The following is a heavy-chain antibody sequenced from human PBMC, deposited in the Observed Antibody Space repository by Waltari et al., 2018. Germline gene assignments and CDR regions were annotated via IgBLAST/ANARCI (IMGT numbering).Heavy chain of an antibody. CDR1: GFAFSRFA. CDR2: ISFDGGSK. CDR3: ARDQTTVTMSYVDV. D-gene: IGHD4-17*01. Sequence: QVQVVESGGGVVQPGRSLRLSCAASGFAFSRFAMHWVRQAPGKGLEWVAVISFDGGSKLYADSVKGRFTVSRDSSANTVYLQINSLKPEDTAVYYCARDQTTVTMSYVDVWGEGTTVTVSS. J-gene: IGHJ6*04. V-gene: IGHV3-30-3*01.